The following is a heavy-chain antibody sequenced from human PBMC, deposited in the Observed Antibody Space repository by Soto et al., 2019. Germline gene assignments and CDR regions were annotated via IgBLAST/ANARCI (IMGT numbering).Heavy chain of an antibody. CDR2: VHDSGRS. V-gene: IGHV4-59*01. CDR3: ARVGGTRGWY. D-gene: IGHD2-15*01. J-gene: IGHJ4*02. CDR1: SDSISNYY. Sequence: QVQLQESGPGLVKPSETLSLTCTVSSDSISNYYWTWIRQPPGKGLEWIGYVHDSGRSNYNPSLKSRVKISVETSKKQFSLNLNSVPAADTAVYYCARVGGTRGWYWGQGTLVTVSS.